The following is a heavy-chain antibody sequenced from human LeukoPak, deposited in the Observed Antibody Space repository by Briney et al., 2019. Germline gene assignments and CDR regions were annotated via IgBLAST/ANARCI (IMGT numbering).Heavy chain of an antibody. J-gene: IGHJ4*02. Sequence: SETLSLTCTVSGGSISSSSDYWDWVRRPSEKGLEWIGSISNSGSTFYNPSLKSRVTISADTSKNQFSLKLSSVTAADTAVYYCARRGSKYSVNDFRPSIDYWGQGTLVTVSS. D-gene: IGHD5/OR15-5a*01. CDR3: ARRGSKYSVNDFRPSIDY. CDR1: GGSISSSSDY. V-gene: IGHV4-39*01. CDR2: ISNSGST.